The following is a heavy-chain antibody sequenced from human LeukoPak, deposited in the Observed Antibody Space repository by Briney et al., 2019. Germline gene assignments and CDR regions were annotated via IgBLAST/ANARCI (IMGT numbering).Heavy chain of an antibody. CDR1: EFTFSSYE. Sequence: GGSLRLPCAASEFTFSSYEMNWVRQAPGKGLEWISYISSSGSTIYYADSVKGRFTISRDNAKNSLYLQLNSLRAEDTAVYYCARGYGGYYYGMDVWGKGTTVTVSS. CDR3: ARGYGGYYYGMDV. J-gene: IGHJ6*04. V-gene: IGHV3-48*03. D-gene: IGHD3-16*01. CDR2: ISSSGSTI.